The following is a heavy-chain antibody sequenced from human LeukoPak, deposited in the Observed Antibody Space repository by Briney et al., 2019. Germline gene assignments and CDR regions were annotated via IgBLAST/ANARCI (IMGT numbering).Heavy chain of an antibody. J-gene: IGHJ4*02. V-gene: IGHV3-30*18. CDR1: GFTFSSYG. CDR2: ISYDGSNK. Sequence: GRSLRLSCAASGFTFSSYGMHWVRQAPGKGLEWVAVISYDGSNKYYADSVKGRFTISRDNSKNTLYLQMNSLRAEDTAVYYCAKDREYSSSWYTGNFDYWGQGTLVTVSS. D-gene: IGHD6-13*01. CDR3: AKDREYSSSWYTGNFDY.